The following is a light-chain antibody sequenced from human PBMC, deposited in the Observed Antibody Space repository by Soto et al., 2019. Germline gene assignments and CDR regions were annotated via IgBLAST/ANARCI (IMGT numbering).Light chain of an antibody. CDR1: SGHSSYI. Sequence: QPVLTQSSSASASLGSSVKLTCTLSSGHSSYIIAWHQQQPGKAPRYLMKLEGSGSYNKGSRVPDRFSGSSSGADRYLTISNLQFEDEADYYCETWDSNTRVFGTGTKVTVL. CDR2: LEGSGSY. J-gene: IGLJ1*01. CDR3: ETWDSNTRV. V-gene: IGLV4-60*02.